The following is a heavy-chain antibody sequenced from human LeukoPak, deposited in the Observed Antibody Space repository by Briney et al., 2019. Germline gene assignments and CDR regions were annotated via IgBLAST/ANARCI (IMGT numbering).Heavy chain of an antibody. CDR2: IYSGGST. J-gene: IGHJ4*02. D-gene: IGHD3-22*01. CDR1: GFTVSSNY. CDR3: ARVSYDSSGSNDY. Sequence: GGSLRLSCAASGFTVSSNYMSWVRQAPGKGLEWVSVIYSGGSTYYADSVKGRFTISRDNSKNTLYLQMNSLRAEDTAVYYCARVSYDSSGSNDYWGQGTLVTVSS. V-gene: IGHV3-66*01.